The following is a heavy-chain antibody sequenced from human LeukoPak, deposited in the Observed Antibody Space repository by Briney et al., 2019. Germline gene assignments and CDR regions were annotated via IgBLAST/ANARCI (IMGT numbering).Heavy chain of an antibody. J-gene: IGHJ3*02. CDR3: ARSNDVAGSDAFDI. V-gene: IGHV1-3*04. D-gene: IGHD6-19*01. CDR1: GYTFTSYV. CDR2: INTGNGNI. Sequence: ELKKPGASVKVSCKASGYTFTSYVMHWVRQAPGQRLEWMGWINTGNGNIKYSQKFQGRVTITRDTSASTAYMELSSLRSEDTAVYYCARSNDVAGSDAFDIWGQGTVVTVSS.